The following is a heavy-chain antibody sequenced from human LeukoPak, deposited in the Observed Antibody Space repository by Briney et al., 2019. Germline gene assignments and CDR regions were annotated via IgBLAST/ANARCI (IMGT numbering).Heavy chain of an antibody. Sequence: GRSLRLSCAASGFTFSSYAISWVRQAPGQGLEWMGRIIPILGIANYAQKFQGRVTITADKSTSTAYMELSSLRSEDTAVYYCARHYYGSGSYYHKRGVFDYWGQGTLVTVSS. V-gene: IGHV1-69*04. CDR3: ARHYYGSGSYYHKRGVFDY. CDR1: GFTFSSYA. D-gene: IGHD3-10*01. CDR2: IIPILGIA. J-gene: IGHJ4*02.